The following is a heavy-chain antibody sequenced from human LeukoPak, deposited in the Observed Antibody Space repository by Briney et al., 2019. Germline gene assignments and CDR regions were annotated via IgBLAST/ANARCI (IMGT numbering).Heavy chain of an antibody. Sequence: PGGSLRLSCAASGFTFSSFGLHWVRQAPGKGLGWVAFIRYDGSNKSYADSVKGRFTISRDTSRNTLYLQMNSLRPEDSAIYYCAKDLTRYSTGWNEADYWGQGTLVTVSS. J-gene: IGHJ4*02. V-gene: IGHV3-30*02. D-gene: IGHD6-19*01. CDR2: IRYDGSNK. CDR1: GFTFSSFG. CDR3: AKDLTRYSTGWNEADY.